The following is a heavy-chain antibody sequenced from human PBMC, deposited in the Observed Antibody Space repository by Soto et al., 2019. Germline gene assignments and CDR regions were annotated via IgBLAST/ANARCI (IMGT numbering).Heavy chain of an antibody. CDR2: MIPIIGTP. D-gene: IGHD3-10*01. CDR1: GGTFRNHV. V-gene: IGHV1-69*13. J-gene: IGHJ4*02. Sequence: ASVKVSCKASGGTFRNHVFNWVRQAPGQGLEWMGGMIPIIGTPNYAQKFQGRVTITADASTNTVYLDVSSLRSQDTAVYYCARDLEFRDGNISHLDYWGQGTLVTVSS. CDR3: ARDLEFRDGNISHLDY.